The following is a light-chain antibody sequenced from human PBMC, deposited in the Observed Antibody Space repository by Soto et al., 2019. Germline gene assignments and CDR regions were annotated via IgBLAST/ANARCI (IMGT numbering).Light chain of an antibody. J-gene: IGKJ3*01. CDR1: QSVTSSY. V-gene: IGKV3-20*01. Sequence: EIVVTQSPGTLSLSPGERATLSCRASQSVTSSYLAWYQQKPGQAPRLLIYGASSRATGIPERFSGSGSGTDFTLTISRLEPEDFAVYYCQQYGSSPFTFGPGTKVDIK. CDR3: QQYGSSPFT. CDR2: GAS.